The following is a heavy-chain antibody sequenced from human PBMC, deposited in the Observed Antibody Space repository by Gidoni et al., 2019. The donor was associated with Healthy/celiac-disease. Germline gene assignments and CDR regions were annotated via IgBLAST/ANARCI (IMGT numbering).Heavy chain of an antibody. CDR3: ARENGGFDI. CDR2: IRNNGGST. V-gene: IGHV3-64*01. D-gene: IGHD1-1*01. CDR1: GFTFSSYA. Sequence: EVQLVESWGGLVQPGGSLSLSCAASGFTFSSYAMHWVRQAPGKGLEYVSAIRNNGGSTDYANAVKGRFTISRDNSKNTLSLQMGSLRAEDMAVYDCARENGGFDIWGQGTMVTVSS. J-gene: IGHJ3*02.